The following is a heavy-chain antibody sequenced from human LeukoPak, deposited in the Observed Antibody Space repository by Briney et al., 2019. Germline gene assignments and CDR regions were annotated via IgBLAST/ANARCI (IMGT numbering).Heavy chain of an antibody. CDR1: GGSISSYY. J-gene: IGHJ4*02. CDR2: IYYSGST. V-gene: IGHV4-59*01. CDR3: ARDRWRLNY. Sequence: SETLSLTRTVSGGSISSYYWSWIRQPPGKGLEWIGYIYYSGSTNYNPSLKSRVTISVDTSKNQFSLKLSSVTAADTAVYYCARDRWRLNYWGQGTLVTVSS. D-gene: IGHD4-23*01.